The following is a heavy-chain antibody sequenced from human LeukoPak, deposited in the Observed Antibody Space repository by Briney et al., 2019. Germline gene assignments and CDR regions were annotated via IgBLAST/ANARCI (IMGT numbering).Heavy chain of an antibody. Sequence: GESLKISCKGSGYSFTSYWIGWVRQMPGKGLEWMGIIYPGDSDTRYSPSFQGQVTISADKSISTAYLQWSSLKASDTAVHYCARRSRDGYNFLYYYGMDVWGQGTTVTVSS. CDR3: ARRSRDGYNFLYYYGMDV. CDR1: GYSFTSYW. V-gene: IGHV5-51*01. J-gene: IGHJ6*02. CDR2: IYPGDSDT. D-gene: IGHD5-24*01.